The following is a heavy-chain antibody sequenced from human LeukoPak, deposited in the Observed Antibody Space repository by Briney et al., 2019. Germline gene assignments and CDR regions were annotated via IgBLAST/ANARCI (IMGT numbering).Heavy chain of an antibody. Sequence: SETLSLTCTVSGGSISSYYWSWIRQPAGKGLEWIGRIYTSGSTNYNPSLKSRVTMSVDTSKNQFSLKLSSVTAADTVVYYCARDGHYDFWSGPLRYYYYMDVWGKGTTVTVSS. J-gene: IGHJ6*03. CDR2: IYTSGST. CDR1: GGSISSYY. V-gene: IGHV4-4*07. D-gene: IGHD3-3*01. CDR3: ARDGHYDFWSGPLRYYYYMDV.